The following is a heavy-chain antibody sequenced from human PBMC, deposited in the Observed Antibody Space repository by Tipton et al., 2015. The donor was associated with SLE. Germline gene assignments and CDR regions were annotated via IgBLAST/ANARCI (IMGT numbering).Heavy chain of an antibody. D-gene: IGHD6-6*01. CDR1: GFTFSSYW. J-gene: IGHJ4*02. CDR3: ARVRSIAARPLDY. Sequence: SLRLSCAASGFTFSSYWMHWVRQAPGKGLVWVSRINSDGSSTSYADSVKGRFTISRDNAKNTLYLQMNSLSPEDTAVYFCARVRSIAARPLDYWGQGTLVTVSS. V-gene: IGHV3-74*01. CDR2: INSDGSST.